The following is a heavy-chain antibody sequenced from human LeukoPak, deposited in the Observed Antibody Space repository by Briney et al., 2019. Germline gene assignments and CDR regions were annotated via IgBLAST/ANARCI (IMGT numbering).Heavy chain of an antibody. Sequence: GGSLRLSCAASGFTFSSYAIHWVRQAPGKGLEWVAVISYDASNKYYADSVKGRFTISRDNSKNTLYLQMNSPRPEDTAIYYCAKDRGDYTNWFDPWGQGTLVTVSS. D-gene: IGHD4-17*01. CDR1: GFTFSSYA. CDR2: ISYDASNK. CDR3: AKDRGDYTNWFDP. J-gene: IGHJ5*02. V-gene: IGHV3-30*04.